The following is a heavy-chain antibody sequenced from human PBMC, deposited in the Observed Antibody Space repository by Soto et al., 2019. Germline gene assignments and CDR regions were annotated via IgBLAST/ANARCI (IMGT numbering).Heavy chain of an antibody. CDR1: GGTFSTYT. J-gene: IGHJ5*02. V-gene: IGHV1-69*16. CDR2: IIPILATP. CDR3: ARMIRDGFDP. D-gene: IGHD3-16*01. Sequence: QVQLVQSGAEVRKPGSSVKVSCKASGGTFSTYTFSWVRQAPGQGLEWMGGIIPILATPYYAQKFQCRVTITADESTSTAYMELNSLRSEDTAVYYCARMIRDGFDPWGQGTLVTVSS.